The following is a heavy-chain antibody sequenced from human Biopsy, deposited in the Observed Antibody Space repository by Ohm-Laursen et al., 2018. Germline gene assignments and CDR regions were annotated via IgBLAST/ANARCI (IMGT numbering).Heavy chain of an antibody. J-gene: IGHJ4*02. CDR3: VRRGSGGRSFDH. Sequence: GTLSLTWTVSGGSISSFYWTWIRQPPGKGPEWIGDISDSGSTNYKPSLKSRVIISVDTSKNQFSLNLSSVTAADTAVYYCVRRGSGGRSFDHWGQGTLATVSS. CDR1: GGSISSFY. V-gene: IGHV4-59*08. CDR2: ISDSGST. D-gene: IGHD2-15*01.